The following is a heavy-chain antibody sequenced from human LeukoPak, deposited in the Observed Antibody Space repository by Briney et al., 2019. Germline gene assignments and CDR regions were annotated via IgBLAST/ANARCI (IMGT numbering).Heavy chain of an antibody. D-gene: IGHD3-22*01. Sequence: PGGSLRLSCAASGFTFSSYSMNWVRQAPGKGLEWVSSISSSSSYTYYADSVKGRFTISRDNAKNSLYLQMNSLRAEDTAVYYCARDHSYDSSGYYYRPNDAFDIWGQGTMVTVSS. CDR3: ARDHSYDSSGYYYRPNDAFDI. CDR1: GFTFSSYS. J-gene: IGHJ3*02. CDR2: ISSSSSYT. V-gene: IGHV3-21*01.